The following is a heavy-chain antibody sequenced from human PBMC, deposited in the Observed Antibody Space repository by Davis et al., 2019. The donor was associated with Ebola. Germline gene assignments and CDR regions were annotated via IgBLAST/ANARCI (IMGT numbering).Heavy chain of an antibody. CDR3: ARTLTYYYGSGSYRTYRYFDY. D-gene: IGHD3-10*01. J-gene: IGHJ4*02. CDR2: VSYRGST. CDR1: GGSISSGGYY. Sequence: MPSETLSLTCTVSGGSISSGGYYWSWIRQPPGKGLEWIGSVSYRGSTFYNSSLKSRVTISVDTSKNQFSLKLSSVTAADTAVYYCARTLTYYYGSGSYRTYRYFDYWGQGTLVTVSS. V-gene: IGHV4-39*01.